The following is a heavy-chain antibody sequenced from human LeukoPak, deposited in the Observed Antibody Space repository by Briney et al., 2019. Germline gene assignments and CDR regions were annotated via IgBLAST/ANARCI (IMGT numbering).Heavy chain of an antibody. CDR1: GFGVSSNY. V-gene: IGHV3-53*01. CDR3: ARDRHRYRGSNGDGDAFDI. Sequence: GGSLRLSCAASGFGVSSNYISWVRQAPGKGLEWVSIIYTDGRTFHADSGRGRLTMSRDTSNNTLDIQMNSLRPDNTAVYFCARDRHRYRGSNGDGDAFDIWGQGTKVTVSS. CDR2: IYTDGRT. J-gene: IGHJ3*02. D-gene: IGHD5-12*01.